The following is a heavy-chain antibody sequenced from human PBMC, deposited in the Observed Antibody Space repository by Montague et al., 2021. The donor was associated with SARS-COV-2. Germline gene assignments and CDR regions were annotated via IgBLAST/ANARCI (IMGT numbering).Heavy chain of an antibody. CDR1: GDSMNNYY. D-gene: IGHD6-13*01. Sequence: SETLSLACTVSGDSMNNYYWSWIRQPPGKGLEWIGYINYSGSTHYNPSLQSRVTLSKDTSKNQFSLRLTSATAADTAIYFCARAPIYRSSWYAYFDYWGQGTLVTVSS. J-gene: IGHJ4*02. CDR3: ARAPIYRSSWYAYFDY. V-gene: IGHV4-59*01. CDR2: INYSGST.